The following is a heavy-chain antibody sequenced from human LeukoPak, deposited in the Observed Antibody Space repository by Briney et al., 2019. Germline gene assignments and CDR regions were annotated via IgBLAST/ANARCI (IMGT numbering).Heavy chain of an antibody. CDR1: GFTFSSYG. Sequence: SGGSLRLSCAASGFTFSSYGMHWVRQAPGKGLEWVAFIRYDGSNKYYADSVKGRFTISRDNSKNTLYLQMNSLRAEDTAVYYCAKEEWDRTYYYYMDVWGKGTTVTVSS. CDR3: AKEEWDRTYYYYMDV. J-gene: IGHJ6*03. CDR2: IRYDGSNK. D-gene: IGHD1-26*01. V-gene: IGHV3-30*02.